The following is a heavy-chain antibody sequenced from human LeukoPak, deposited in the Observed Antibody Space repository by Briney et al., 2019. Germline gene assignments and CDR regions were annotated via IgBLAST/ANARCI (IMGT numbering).Heavy chain of an antibody. Sequence: SETLSLTCTVSGGSISSGSYLWGCVRQSPGKGLEWIGSISYSGSTYYNPSLKTRVTVSVDTSKNQFSLKVTSVTAADTAAYYCARWVGNRNWFDPWGQGTLVTVSS. J-gene: IGHJ5*02. CDR2: ISYSGST. V-gene: IGHV4-39*07. CDR3: ARWVGNRNWFDP. D-gene: IGHD1-26*01. CDR1: GGSISSGSYL.